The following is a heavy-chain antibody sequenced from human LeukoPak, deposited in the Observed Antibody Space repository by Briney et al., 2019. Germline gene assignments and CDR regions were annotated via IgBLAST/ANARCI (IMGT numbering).Heavy chain of an antibody. V-gene: IGHV4-34*01. CDR1: GRSFSGYL. CDR2: INHSGNT. J-gene: IGHJ3*01. CDR3: AKQIHNAFYL. Sequence: SETLSLTCAVYGRSFSGYLWIWVRQPPGKGLGWVGEINHSGNTHYNPSLESRVTISVDQSENQLSLKLTSVTAADTAVYYCAKQIHNAFYLWGQGTMVTVPS. D-gene: IGHD1/OR15-1a*01.